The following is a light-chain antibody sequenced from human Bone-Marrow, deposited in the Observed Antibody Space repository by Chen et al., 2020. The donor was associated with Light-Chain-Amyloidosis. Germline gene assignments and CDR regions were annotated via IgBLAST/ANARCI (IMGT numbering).Light chain of an antibody. CDR1: SGDVGGYNY. CDR2: EVS. CDR3: SSFAGSDNPLL. V-gene: IGLV2-8*01. Sequence: QSALTQPPSASGSPGQSFTISCTGTSGDVGGYNYVSWYQQYPGKAPKLMIYEVSKRPSGVPGRFSGSKSGNTASLTVSGLQAEDEADYDCSSFAGSDNPLLFGGGTKLTVL. J-gene: IGLJ3*02.